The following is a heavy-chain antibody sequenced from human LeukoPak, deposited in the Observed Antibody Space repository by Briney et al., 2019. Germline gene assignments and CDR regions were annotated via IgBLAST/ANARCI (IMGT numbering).Heavy chain of an antibody. D-gene: IGHD2-15*01. J-gene: IGHJ4*02. Sequence: GSLRLSCAASGFTFDIYWMTWVRQAPGKGLEWVANIKHDGSEKHFVDSVRGRFTVSRDNARNSLFLQMNSLRAEDTAVYFCARLMLGYCGGGSCYDPFDNWGQGTLVTVSS. CDR3: ARLMLGYCGGGSCYDPFDN. V-gene: IGHV3-7*01. CDR1: GFTFDIYW. CDR2: IKHDGSEK.